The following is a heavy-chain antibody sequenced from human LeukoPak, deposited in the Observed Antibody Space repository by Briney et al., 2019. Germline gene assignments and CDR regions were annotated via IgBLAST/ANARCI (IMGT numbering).Heavy chain of an antibody. CDR1: GGSISSYD. Sequence: PSETLSLTCTVSGGSISSYDWRWIRQPPGKGLEWIGYIYYSGSTNYNPSLKSRVTISVDTSKNQFSLKLSSVTAADTAVYYCARDQYSGWFDPWGQGTLVTVSS. CDR2: IYYSGST. V-gene: IGHV4-59*01. CDR3: ARDQYSGWFDP. J-gene: IGHJ5*02. D-gene: IGHD2-21*01.